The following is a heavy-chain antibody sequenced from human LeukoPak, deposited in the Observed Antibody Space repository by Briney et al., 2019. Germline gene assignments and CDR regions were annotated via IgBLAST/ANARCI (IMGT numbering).Heavy chain of an antibody. D-gene: IGHD3-9*01. CDR3: ARGPVLRYFDWLRGGNDAFDI. V-gene: IGHV1-8*01. J-gene: IGHJ3*02. CDR1: GYTFTSYD. Sequence: ASVKVSCKASGYTFTSYDINWVRQATGQGLEWMGWMNPNSGNTGYAQKFQGRVTMTWNTSISTAYMELSSLRSEDTAVYYCARGPVLRYFDWLRGGNDAFDIWGQGTMVTVSS. CDR2: MNPNSGNT.